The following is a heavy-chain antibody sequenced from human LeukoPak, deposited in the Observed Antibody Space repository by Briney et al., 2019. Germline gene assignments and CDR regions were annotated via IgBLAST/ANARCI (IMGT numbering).Heavy chain of an antibody. CDR1: GFTFSSYS. Sequence: GGSLRLSCAASGFTFSSYSMNLVRQAPGKGLEWVSSISSSSSYIYYADSVKGRFTISRDNAKNSLYLQMNSLRAEDTAVYYCARDKTRVFDYWGQGTLVTVSS. J-gene: IGHJ4*02. CDR2: ISSSSSYI. CDR3: ARDKTRVFDY. V-gene: IGHV3-21*01.